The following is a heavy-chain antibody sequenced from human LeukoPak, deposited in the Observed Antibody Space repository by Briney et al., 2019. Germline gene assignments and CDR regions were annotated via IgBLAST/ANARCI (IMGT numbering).Heavy chain of an antibody. J-gene: IGHJ1*01. V-gene: IGHV3-11*01. CDR3: ASVVRLLAG. CDR2: ISQSGSVV. CDR1: GFTFTDYY. Sequence: PGGSLRLSCAASGFTFTDYYMNWIRQAPGKGLEYIAYISQSGSVVSYADSVKGRFTVSRDNTKNSVFLQMNSLTAEDTAVYYCASVVRLLAGWGQGTLVTVS. D-gene: IGHD3-9*01.